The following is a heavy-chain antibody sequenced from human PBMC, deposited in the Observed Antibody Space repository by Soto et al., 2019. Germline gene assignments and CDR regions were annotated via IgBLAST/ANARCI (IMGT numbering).Heavy chain of an antibody. D-gene: IGHD4-17*01. J-gene: IGHJ4*02. CDR2: IYYSGST. CDR3: ARSHYYGDRRGFDY. CDR1: GGSISSGGYY. V-gene: IGHV4-31*03. Sequence: CPVSGGSISSGGYYWSWIRQHPGKGLEWIGYIYYSGSTYYNPSLKSRVTISVDTSKNQFSLKLSSVTAADTAVYYCARSHYYGDRRGFDYWGQGTLVTVSS.